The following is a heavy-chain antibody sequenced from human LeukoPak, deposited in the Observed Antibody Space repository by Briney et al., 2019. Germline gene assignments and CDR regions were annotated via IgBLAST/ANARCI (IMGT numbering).Heavy chain of an antibody. Sequence: SETLSLTRAVYGGSFSGYYWSWIRQPPGKGLEWIGEINHSGSTNYNPSLKSRVTISVDTSKNQFSLKLSSVTAADTAVYYCARGTRLRLRDFDYWGQGTLVTVSS. V-gene: IGHV4-34*01. CDR3: ARGTRLRLRDFDY. CDR1: GGSFSGYY. J-gene: IGHJ4*02. D-gene: IGHD5-12*01. CDR2: INHSGST.